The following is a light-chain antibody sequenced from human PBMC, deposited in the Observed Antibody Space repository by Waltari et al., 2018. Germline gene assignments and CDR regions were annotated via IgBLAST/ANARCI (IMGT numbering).Light chain of an antibody. CDR1: SSDVGSYNL. J-gene: IGLJ3*02. V-gene: IGLV2-23*01. CDR3: CAHPGSGIWV. Sequence: QSALTQPASVSGSPGQSITLSCTGTSSDVGSYNLVSWYQQHPGKVPKLIIYEDTKRPSGVSDRFSGSKAGNTASLTISGLQAEDEADYHCCAHPGSGIWVFGGGTKLTVL. CDR2: EDT.